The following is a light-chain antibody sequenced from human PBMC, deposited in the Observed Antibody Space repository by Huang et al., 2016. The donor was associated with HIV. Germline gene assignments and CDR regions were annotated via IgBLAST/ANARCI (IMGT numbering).Light chain of an antibody. CDR3: QQYGTSTGLP. V-gene: IGKV3-20*01. Sequence: IVLTQSPGALSLSPGDRATLFCRASQSVSASHLAWYQQRPGQAPRLLIYDTSSRATGIPDMFSGGGSGTDFTLTISRLEPEDFAVYYCQQYGTSTGLPFGGGTKVEI. J-gene: IGKJ4*01. CDR1: QSVSASH. CDR2: DTS.